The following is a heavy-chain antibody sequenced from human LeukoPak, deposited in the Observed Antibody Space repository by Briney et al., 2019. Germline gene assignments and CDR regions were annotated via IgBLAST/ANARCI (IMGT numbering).Heavy chain of an antibody. J-gene: IGHJ4*02. CDR2: IYYSGST. CDR3: ASQPDYDFWSGYYKSGFDY. CDR1: GGSISSSSYY. Sequence: PSETLSLICTVSGGSISSSSYYWGWIRQPPGKGLEWIGSIYYSGSTYYNPSLKSRVTISVDTSKNQFSLKLSSVTAADTAVYYCASQPDYDFWSGYYKSGFDYWGQGTLVTVSS. D-gene: IGHD3-3*01. V-gene: IGHV4-39*01.